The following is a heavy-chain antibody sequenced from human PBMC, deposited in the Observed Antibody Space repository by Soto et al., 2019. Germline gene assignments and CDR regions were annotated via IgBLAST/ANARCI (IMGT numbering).Heavy chain of an antibody. V-gene: IGHV3-66*01. CDR1: GFTVSSNY. J-gene: IGHJ6*02. CDR3: AKEPQPRYYYVMDV. CDR2: IYSGGST. Sequence: EVQLVESGGGLVQPGGSLRLSCAASGFTVSSNYMSWVRQAPGKGLEWVSVIYSGGSTYYADYVKGRFTISRENSKNTLFLQMNSLRAEDTAVYYCAKEPQPRYYYVMDVWGQGTTVTVSS. D-gene: IGHD2-2*01.